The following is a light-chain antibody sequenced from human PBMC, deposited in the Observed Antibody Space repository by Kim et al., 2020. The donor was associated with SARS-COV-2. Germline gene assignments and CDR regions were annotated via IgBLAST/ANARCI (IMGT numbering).Light chain of an antibody. CDR2: GAS. J-gene: IGKJ2*01. Sequence: LSPGERATLSCRASQSVSSSYLAWYQQKPGQSPRLLIYGASSRATGIPDRFSGSGSGTDLTLTISRLEPEDFAVYYWQQYGSSPYTFGQGTKLEI. CDR3: QQYGSSPYT. V-gene: IGKV3-20*01. CDR1: QSVSSSY.